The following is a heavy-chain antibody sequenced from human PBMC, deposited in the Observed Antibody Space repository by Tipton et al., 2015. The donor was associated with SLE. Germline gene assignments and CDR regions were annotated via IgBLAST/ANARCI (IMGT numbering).Heavy chain of an antibody. CDR2: IFINGNIDTGT. V-gene: IGHV4-4*07. J-gene: IGHJ4*02. D-gene: IGHD3-16*01. Sequence: TLSLTCSGSGDSVTIKYWNWIRQPAGKGLEWIGRIFINGNIDTGTRYNPSFRSRVTMSIDTSKNQFALNLRSVTAADTAVYYCAKDRGTYPGPYFENWGQGTLVTVSS. CDR3: AKDRGTYPGPYFEN. CDR1: GDSVTIKY.